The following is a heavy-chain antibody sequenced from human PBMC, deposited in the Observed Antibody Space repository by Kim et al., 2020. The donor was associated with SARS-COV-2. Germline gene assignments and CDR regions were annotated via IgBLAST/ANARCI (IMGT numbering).Heavy chain of an antibody. J-gene: IGHJ3*02. CDR3: TRIPGTPLAFWDAFDI. Sequence: GGSLGLSCGASGFTFSDSPMHWVRRASGKGLEGVGRIRSKVNGYATAYSASVRGRFIISRDDSRNTAYLQMNSLKTEDTAVYYCTRIPGTPLAFWDAFDIWGQGTMVAVSS. CDR2: IRSKVNGYAT. V-gene: IGHV3-73*01. CDR1: GFTFSDSP. D-gene: IGHD1-1*01.